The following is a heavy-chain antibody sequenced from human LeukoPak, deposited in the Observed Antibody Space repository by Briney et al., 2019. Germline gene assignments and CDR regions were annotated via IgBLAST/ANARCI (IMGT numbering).Heavy chain of an antibody. V-gene: IGHV4-59*01. CDR2: IYYSGST. CDR1: GGSISSYY. CDR3: ARGMTQDYYYYYYYMDV. J-gene: IGHJ6*03. Sequence: SETLSLTCTVSGGSISSYYWSWIRQPPGKGLEWIGYIYYSGSTNYNPSLKSRVTISVDTSKNQFSLKLSSVTAADTAVYYCARGMTQDYYYYYYYMDVWGKGTTVTVSS. D-gene: IGHD2-15*01.